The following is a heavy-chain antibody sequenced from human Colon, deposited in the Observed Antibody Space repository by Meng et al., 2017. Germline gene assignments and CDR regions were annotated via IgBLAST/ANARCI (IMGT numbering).Heavy chain of an antibody. CDR2: VYHRGDT. V-gene: IGHV4-4*02. J-gene: IGHJ4*02. CDR1: GDSISSDIW. CDR3: GRDQGRELIDH. Sequence: QVDVRGTGPGLVNPSGALSLTCTVSGDSISSDIWWSWVCQPPGQGLEWIGDVYHRGDTNYNPSLKSRVDISVDKSKNQFYLSLFSVTAADTAVYYCGRDQGRELIDHWGQGTLVTVSS. D-gene: IGHD1-7*01.